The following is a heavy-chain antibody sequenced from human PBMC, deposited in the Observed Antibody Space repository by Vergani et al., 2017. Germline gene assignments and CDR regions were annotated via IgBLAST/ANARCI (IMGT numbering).Heavy chain of an antibody. CDR1: GYTFTSYG. Sequence: QVQLVQSGAEVKKPGASVKVSCKASGYTFTSYGISWVRQAPGQGLEWMGWISAYNGNTNYAQKLQGRVTMTTDTSTSTAYMELRSLRSDDTALYYCAGDLGRGARPADHDAFDIWGQGTMVTVSS. D-gene: IGHD2-2*01. J-gene: IGHJ3*02. CDR3: AGDLGRGARPADHDAFDI. V-gene: IGHV1-18*04. CDR2: ISAYNGNT.